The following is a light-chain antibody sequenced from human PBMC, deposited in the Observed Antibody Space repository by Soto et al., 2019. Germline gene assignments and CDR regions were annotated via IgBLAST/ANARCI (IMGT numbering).Light chain of an antibody. J-gene: IGLJ3*02. CDR1: SGSIASNY. V-gene: IGLV6-57*01. CDR3: QSYVATNQV. CDR2: EDN. Sequence: NFMLTQPHSVSESPGKTVIISCTRSSGSIASNYVQWYQQRPSSSPTTVIYEDNQRPSGVPDRFSGSIDSSSNSASLTISGLETEDEADYFCQSYVATNQVFGGGTKLTVL.